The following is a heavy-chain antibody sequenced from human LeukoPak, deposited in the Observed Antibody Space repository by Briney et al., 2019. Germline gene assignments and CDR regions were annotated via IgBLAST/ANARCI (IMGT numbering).Heavy chain of an antibody. D-gene: IGHD2-15*01. V-gene: IGHV4-59*01. CDR2: VYYSGST. Sequence: PSETLSLTCTVSGGSISSYYWSWIRQPPGKGLEWIGYVYYSGSTNYNPSLKSRVTMSVDTSKNQFSLKLKSVTAADTAVYYCARYCNGVNCFSFDYWGQGALVTVSS. J-gene: IGHJ4*02. CDR3: ARYCNGVNCFSFDY. CDR1: GGSISSYY.